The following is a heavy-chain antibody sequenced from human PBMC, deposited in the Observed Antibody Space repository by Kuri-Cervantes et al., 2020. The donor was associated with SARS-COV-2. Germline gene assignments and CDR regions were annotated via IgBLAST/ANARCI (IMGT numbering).Heavy chain of an antibody. J-gene: IGHJ5*02. V-gene: IGHV1-2*02. CDR2: INPNSGGT. D-gene: IGHD6-13*01. Sequence: ASVKVSCKASGYTFTGYYMHWVRQAPGQGLEWMGWINPNSGGTNYAQKFQGRVTMTRDTSISTAYMELSRPRSDDTAVYYCARDIQQQLVWRLDYWFDPWGQGTLVTVSS. CDR3: ARDIQQQLVWRLDYWFDP. CDR1: GYTFTGYY.